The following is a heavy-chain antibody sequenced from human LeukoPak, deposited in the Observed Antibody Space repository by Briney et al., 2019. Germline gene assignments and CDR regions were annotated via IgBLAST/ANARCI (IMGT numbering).Heavy chain of an antibody. CDR1: GFISCCYW. D-gene: IGHD1-14*01. CDR3: ARSSINGFDI. V-gene: IGHV3-7*01. J-gene: IGHJ3*02. Sequence: AGTLRLYCAVTGFISCCYWMRWVRQALGQGLDWVAHIKEDGSEKHFVDFVKRRFTISRDSAKNSLYLQMNSLRVEDTAVFYCARSSINGFDIWGQGTMVTVSS. CDR2: IKEDGSEK.